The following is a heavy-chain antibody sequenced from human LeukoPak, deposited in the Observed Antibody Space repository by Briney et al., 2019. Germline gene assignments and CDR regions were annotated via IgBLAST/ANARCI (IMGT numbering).Heavy chain of an antibody. CDR3: ARVGGPILDAFDI. CDR2: IKQDGSEK. J-gene: IGHJ3*02. CDR1: GFTFSSYW. D-gene: IGHD3-16*01. V-gene: IGHV3-7*01. Sequence: GGSLRLSCAASGFTFSSYWMSWVRQAPGKGLEWVANIKQDGSEKYYVDSVKGRFTISRDNAKNSLYLQMNSLRAEDTAVYYCARVGGPILDAFDIWGQGKMVTVSS.